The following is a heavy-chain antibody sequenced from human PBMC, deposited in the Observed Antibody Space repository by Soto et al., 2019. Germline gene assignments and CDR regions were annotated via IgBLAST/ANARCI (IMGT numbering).Heavy chain of an antibody. Sequence: EVQLVESGGVVVQPGGSLRLSCAASGFTFDDYTMHWVRQAPGKGLEWVSLISWDGGSTYYADSVKGRFTISRDNSKNSLYLQMNSLRTEDTALYYCAKDVSSSWSEYNFQEWGQGTLVTVSS. CDR3: AKDVSSSWSEYNFQE. CDR2: ISWDGGST. D-gene: IGHD6-13*01. CDR1: GFTFDDYT. J-gene: IGHJ1*01. V-gene: IGHV3-43*01.